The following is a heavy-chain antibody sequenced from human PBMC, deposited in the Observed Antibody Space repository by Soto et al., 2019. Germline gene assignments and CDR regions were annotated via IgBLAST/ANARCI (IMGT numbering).Heavy chain of an antibody. CDR2: IYYSGST. CDR1: GGSISSYY. CDR3: ARAPRGNYGYPSYFDY. V-gene: IGHV4-59*01. D-gene: IGHD3-10*01. Sequence: QVQLQASGPGLVKPSETLSLTCTGSGGSISSYYWSWIRQPPGKGLEWIGYIYYSGSTNYNPSLKSRVTISVDTSKYQVSLKLSSVTAADTAVYYCARAPRGNYGYPSYFDYWGQGTLVTVSS. J-gene: IGHJ4*02.